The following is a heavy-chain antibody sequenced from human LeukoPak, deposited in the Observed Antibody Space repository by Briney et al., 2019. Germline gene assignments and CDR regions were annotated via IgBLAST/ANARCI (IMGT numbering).Heavy chain of an antibody. V-gene: IGHV3-33*06. Sequence: PGRSLRLSCAASGFTFSSYGMHWVRQAPGKGLEWVAVIWYDGSNKYYADSVKGRFTISRDNSKNTLYLQMNSLRTEDTAVYYCAKDGGRVFDYWGQGTLVTVSS. CDR2: IWYDGSNK. D-gene: IGHD2-15*01. CDR1: GFTFSSYG. CDR3: AKDGGRVFDY. J-gene: IGHJ4*02.